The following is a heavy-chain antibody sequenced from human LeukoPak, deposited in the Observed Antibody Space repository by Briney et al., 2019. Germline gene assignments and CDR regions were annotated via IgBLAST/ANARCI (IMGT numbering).Heavy chain of an antibody. CDR1: GFTFSSYE. D-gene: IGHD3-10*01. J-gene: IGHJ6*03. Sequence: GGSLRLSCAASGFTFSSYEMNWVRQAPGKGLEWVSYISSSGSTIYYADSVKGRFTISRDNAKNSLYLQMNSLRAEDTAVYYCARHSSDYYGSGVLYYYYYMDVWGKGTTVTISS. CDR2: ISSSGSTI. V-gene: IGHV3-48*03. CDR3: ARHSSDYYGSGVLYYYYYMDV.